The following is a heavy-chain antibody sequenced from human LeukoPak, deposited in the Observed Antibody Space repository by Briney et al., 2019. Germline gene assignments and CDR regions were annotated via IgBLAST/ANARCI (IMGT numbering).Heavy chain of an antibody. CDR1: GFTFSSYE. CDR2: ISSSGSTI. J-gene: IGHJ4*02. CDR3: ASLGSSTVTLDY. V-gene: IGHV3-48*03. D-gene: IGHD4-17*01. Sequence: GGSLRLSCAASGFTFSSYEMNWVRQAPGKGLEWVSYISSSGSTIYYADSVKGRFTISRDNAKNSLYLQMTSLRAEDTAVYYCASLGSSTVTLDYWGQGTLVTASS.